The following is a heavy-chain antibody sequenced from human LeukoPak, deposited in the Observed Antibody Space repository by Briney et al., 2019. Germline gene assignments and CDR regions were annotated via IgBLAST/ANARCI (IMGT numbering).Heavy chain of an antibody. CDR3: ARVAGWHWFDP. D-gene: IGHD6-19*01. V-gene: IGHV3-23*01. CDR2: ISPSGDIT. J-gene: IGHJ5*02. CDR1: GFTFSTHG. Sequence: GGSLRLSCAGSGFTFSTHGMNWVRQAPGRGLEWVSGISPSGDITYYADSVKGRFSISRDNSKNTVFLQMNSLRAEDTAVYYCARVAGWHWFDPWGQGILVSVSP.